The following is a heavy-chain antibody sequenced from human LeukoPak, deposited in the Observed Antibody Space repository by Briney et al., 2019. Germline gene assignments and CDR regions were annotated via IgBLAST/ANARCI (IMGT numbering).Heavy chain of an antibody. V-gene: IGHV3-23*01. D-gene: IGHD6-13*01. CDR3: AKQSAGSAAWYSLHYDF. CDR2: VDGGGGGT. CDR1: GFTVSSNY. Sequence: GGSLRLSCAASGFTVSSNYMTWVRQAPGRGLEWVSSVDGGGGGTYYADSVKGRFTISRDNSKDTLYLQMNGLRAEDTAVYFCAKQSAGSAAWYSLHYDFWGQGTLVTVSS. J-gene: IGHJ4*02.